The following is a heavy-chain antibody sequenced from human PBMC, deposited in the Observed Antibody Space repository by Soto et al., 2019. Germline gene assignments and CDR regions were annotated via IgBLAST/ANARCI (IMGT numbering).Heavy chain of an antibody. CDR1: GYTFTGYY. CDR2: INPNSGGT. Sequence: SVKVSCKASGYTFTGYYMHWVRQAPGQGLEWMGWINPNSGGTNYAQKFQGRVTMTRDTSISTAYMELSRLRSDDTAVYYCARDCSGGSCWPFDYWGQGTLVTVSS. V-gene: IGHV1-2*02. D-gene: IGHD2-15*01. CDR3: ARDCSGGSCWPFDY. J-gene: IGHJ4*02.